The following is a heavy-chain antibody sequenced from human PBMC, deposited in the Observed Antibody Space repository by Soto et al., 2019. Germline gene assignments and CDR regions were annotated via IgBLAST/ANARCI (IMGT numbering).Heavy chain of an antibody. CDR1: GDSISNYY. Sequence: QVQLQESGPGLVKPSETLSLTCTVSGDSISNYYWSWIRQPPGRGLEWIGYIYHSGSTKYNPSLKSRVTIAVAPSKNQFSLRLSSVTAAESAVYYCARSGDFTNYYYYYMDLWGKGTTVTVSS. V-gene: IGHV4-4*08. D-gene: IGHD3-10*01. J-gene: IGHJ6*03. CDR2: IYHSGST. CDR3: ARSGDFTNYYYYYMDL.